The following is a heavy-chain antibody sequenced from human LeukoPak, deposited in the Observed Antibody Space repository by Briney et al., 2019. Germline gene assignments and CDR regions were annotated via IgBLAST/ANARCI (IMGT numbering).Heavy chain of an antibody. CDR2: ISAYNGKT. D-gene: IGHD3-16*02. CDR3: ARGLLTFGGVIGGPQALEYFQH. CDR1: GYTFTSYG. Sequence: GASVKVSCKASGYTFTSYGISWVRQAPGQGLEWMGWISAYNGKTNYAQKLQGRVTMTTDTSTSTAYMELRSLRSDVTAVYYCARGLLTFGGVIGGPQALEYFQHWGQGTLVTVSS. V-gene: IGHV1-18*01. J-gene: IGHJ1*01.